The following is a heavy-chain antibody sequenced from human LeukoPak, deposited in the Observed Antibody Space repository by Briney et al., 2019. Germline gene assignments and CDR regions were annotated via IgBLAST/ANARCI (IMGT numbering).Heavy chain of an antibody. CDR3: ARDGYYDSSGYYTDAFDI. CDR2: ISAYNGNT. J-gene: IGHJ3*02. CDR1: GYMLTFYG. Sequence: ASVKVSCKASGYMLTFYGITWVRQAPGQGLEWMGWISAYNGNTNYAQKLQGRVTMTTDTSTSTAYMELRSLRSDDTAVYYCARDGYYDSSGYYTDAFDIWGQGTMVTVSS. V-gene: IGHV1-18*01. D-gene: IGHD3-22*01.